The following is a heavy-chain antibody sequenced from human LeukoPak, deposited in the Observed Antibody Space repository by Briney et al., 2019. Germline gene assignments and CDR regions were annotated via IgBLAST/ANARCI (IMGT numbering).Heavy chain of an antibody. Sequence: GGSLRLSCAASGFTFSSYGMDWVRQAPGKGLEWVSSISSSSSYIYYADSVKGRFTISRDNAKHSLYLQMNSLRAEDTAVYYCASSAPSDIWGRGTMVTVSS. CDR1: GFTFSSYG. V-gene: IGHV3-21*01. CDR3: ASSAPSDI. CDR2: ISSSSSYI. J-gene: IGHJ3*02.